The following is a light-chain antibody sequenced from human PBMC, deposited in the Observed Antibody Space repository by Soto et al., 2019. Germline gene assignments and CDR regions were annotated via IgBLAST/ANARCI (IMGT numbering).Light chain of an antibody. Sequence: SYELTQPPSVSVAPGKTATLTCGGSNIGSKTVHWYPQKAGQAPVLVIYWDSDRPSGNPDRFSGFNYGNTATLRISRVEAGDEAEYYDEVWYSSSHSQYVFGAGTKLTVL. CDR2: WDS. V-gene: IGLV3-21*04. CDR3: EVWYSSSHSQYV. J-gene: IGLJ1*01. CDR1: NIGSKT.